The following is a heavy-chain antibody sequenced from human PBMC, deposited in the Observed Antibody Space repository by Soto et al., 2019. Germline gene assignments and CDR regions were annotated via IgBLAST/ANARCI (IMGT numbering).Heavy chain of an antibody. J-gene: IGHJ6*02. Sequence: EVQLLESGGGLVQPGGSLRLSCAASGFTFSSYAMSWVRQAPGKGLEWVSAISGSGISTYYADSVKGRFTISRDNSKNTLYLQMNSLLAEDTAVYYCAKEQAYSSGWDGMDVWGQGTAVTVSS. CDR1: GFTFSSYA. D-gene: IGHD6-19*01. CDR3: AKEQAYSSGWDGMDV. CDR2: ISGSGIST. V-gene: IGHV3-23*01.